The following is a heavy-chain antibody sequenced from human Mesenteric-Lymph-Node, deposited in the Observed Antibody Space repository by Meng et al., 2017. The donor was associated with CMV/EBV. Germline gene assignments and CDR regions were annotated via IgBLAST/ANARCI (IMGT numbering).Heavy chain of an antibody. CDR3: ARMRYYDFWSGYYTFDP. D-gene: IGHD3-3*01. J-gene: IGHJ5*02. V-gene: IGHV4-34*01. CDR1: GGSFSGYY. Sequence: SETLSLTCAVYGGSFSGYYWSWIRQPPGKGLEWIGEINHSGSTNYNPSLKSRVTISVDTSKNQFSLKLSPVTAADTAVYYCARMRYYDFWSGYYTFDPWGQGTLVTVSS. CDR2: INHSGST.